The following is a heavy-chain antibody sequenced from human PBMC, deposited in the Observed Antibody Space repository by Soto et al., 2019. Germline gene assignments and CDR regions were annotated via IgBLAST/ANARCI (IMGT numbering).Heavy chain of an antibody. CDR3: ASWQLQEHAYDI. CDR2: LYDVDGT. Sequence: LRLSCAAFGFTVSGKKYVAWVRQPPGKGLEWVSALYDVDGTYYADSVKGRFTTSSDSSRTIVYLQIHSLRPDDTAVYFCASWQLQEHAYDIWGQGTTVTVSS. J-gene: IGHJ3*02. V-gene: IGHV3-53*01. D-gene: IGHD6-13*01. CDR1: GFTVSGKKY.